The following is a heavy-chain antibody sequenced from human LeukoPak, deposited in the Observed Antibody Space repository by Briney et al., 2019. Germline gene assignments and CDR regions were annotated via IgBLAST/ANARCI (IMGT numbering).Heavy chain of an antibody. J-gene: IGHJ5*02. CDR3: VRPLIAAAGTIDP. CDR1: GYSFTSYW. D-gene: IGHD6-13*01. CDR2: IYPGDSDS. Sequence: GESLKISCKGSGYSFTSYWIGWVRQMPGKGLEWMGIIYPGDSDSRYSPSFQGQVTISADKSISTAYLQWSSLKASDTAMYYCVRPLIAAAGTIDPWGQGTLVAVSS. V-gene: IGHV5-51*01.